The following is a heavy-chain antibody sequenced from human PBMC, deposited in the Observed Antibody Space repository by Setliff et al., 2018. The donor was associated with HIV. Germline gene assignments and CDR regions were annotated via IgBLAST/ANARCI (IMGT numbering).Heavy chain of an antibody. CDR2: IWYDGSNK. J-gene: IGHJ6*04. CDR3: AKDPAVNAYGDYPLGGMDV. CDR1: GFTLSNYG. Sequence: GGSLRLSCAASGFTLSNYGMHWVRQAPGEGLEWVAVIWYDGSNKYYADSVKGRFAISRDNSKNTLYLQMNSLRAEDTAVYYCAKDPAVNAYGDYPLGGMDVWGKGTTVTVSS. D-gene: IGHD4-17*01. V-gene: IGHV3-33*06.